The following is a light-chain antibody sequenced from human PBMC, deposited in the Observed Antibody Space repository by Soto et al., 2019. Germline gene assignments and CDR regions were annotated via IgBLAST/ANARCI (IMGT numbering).Light chain of an antibody. CDR3: QQASSYPQT. CDR1: QGISSY. V-gene: IGKV1-8*01. J-gene: IGKJ1*01. Sequence: AFRLLQNKKSFSAPTGDRVTITCRASQGISSYLAWYQQKPGKAPKLLIYAASTLQSGVPSRFSGSGSGTDFTLTISFLQSEDCVTYCSQQASSYPQTFAQGAKV. CDR2: AAS.